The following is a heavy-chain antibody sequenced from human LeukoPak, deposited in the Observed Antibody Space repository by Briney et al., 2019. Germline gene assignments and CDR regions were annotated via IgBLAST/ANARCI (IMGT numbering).Heavy chain of an antibody. J-gene: IGHJ3*02. D-gene: IGHD3-3*01. CDR3: ARDQVTIFGVVLDAFDI. Sequence: SETLSLTCTVSGGSISSYYWSWIRQPAGKGLEWIVRIYTSGSTNYNPSLKSRVTMSVDTSKNQFSLKLSSVTAADTAVYYCARDQVTIFGVVLDAFDIWGQGTMVTVSS. CDR1: GGSISSYY. CDR2: IYTSGST. V-gene: IGHV4-4*07.